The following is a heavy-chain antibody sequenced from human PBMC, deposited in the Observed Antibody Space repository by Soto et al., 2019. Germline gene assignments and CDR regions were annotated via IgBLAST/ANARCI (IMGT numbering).Heavy chain of an antibody. D-gene: IGHD5-18*01. CDR1: GGSIRSYY. CDR3: ARISSVGPYGYVNGGLGV. J-gene: IGHJ6*02. Sequence: SETLSLTCSVSGGSIRSYYWSWIRQSPEKGLEWIGYFYHSGNSNYNPSLKSRVTISVDTSKNQLSLSLRSVTAADTAVYFCARISSVGPYGYVNGGLGVWGQGTTVTVSS. V-gene: IGHV4-59*01. CDR2: FYHSGNS.